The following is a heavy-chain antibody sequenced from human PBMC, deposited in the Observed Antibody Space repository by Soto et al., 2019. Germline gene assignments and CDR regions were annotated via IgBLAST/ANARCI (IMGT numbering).Heavy chain of an antibody. CDR2: INGSGSII. J-gene: IGHJ6*02. CDR1: GFTFSGYY. V-gene: IGHV3-74*01. D-gene: IGHD6-19*01. CDR3: ARGLAVAGLNYYGMDV. Sequence: GSLRLSCAASGFTFSGYYMSWVRQAPGKGLVWVSHINGSGSIIRYADSVKGRFTISRDNAKNTLYLQMNSLRAEDTAVYYCARGLAVAGLNYYGMDVWGQGTTVTVSS.